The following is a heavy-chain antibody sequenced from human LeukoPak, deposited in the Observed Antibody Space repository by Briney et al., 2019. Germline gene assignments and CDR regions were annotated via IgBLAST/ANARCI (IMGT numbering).Heavy chain of an antibody. CDR1: GDSVSSKRAA. Sequence: QTLSLTCAISGDSVSSKRAAWNWIRQSPSRGLEWLGRTFYRSKWFYDYAPSLGSRITIYADTSKNQYSLQLSSVTPEDTAVYFCARDSAIGLDALDIWGHGTLVTVSS. CDR2: TFYRSKWFY. D-gene: IGHD2-2*02. J-gene: IGHJ3*02. CDR3: ARDSAIGLDALDI. V-gene: IGHV6-1*01.